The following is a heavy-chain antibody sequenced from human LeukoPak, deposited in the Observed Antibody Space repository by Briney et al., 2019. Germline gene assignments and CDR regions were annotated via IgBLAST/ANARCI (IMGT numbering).Heavy chain of an antibody. D-gene: IGHD3-10*01. V-gene: IGHV4-61*01. CDR3: ARVRYGSGSYYFDN. J-gene: IGHJ4*02. CDR1: GGSVSNASYY. Sequence: SETLSLTCTVSGGSVSNASYYWIWIRQPPGKGLDWIGYVYYSGSTNYSPSLQSRVTVSVDTSKNQFSLKLTSVTAADTAVYYCARVRYGSGSYYFDNWGQGTLVTVSS. CDR2: VYYSGST.